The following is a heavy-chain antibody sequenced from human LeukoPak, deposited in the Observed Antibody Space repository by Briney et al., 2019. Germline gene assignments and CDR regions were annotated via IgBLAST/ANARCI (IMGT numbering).Heavy chain of an antibody. J-gene: IGHJ4*02. V-gene: IGHV1-2*02. CDR2: INPNSGGT. D-gene: IGHD3-10*01. Sequence: ASVKVSCKASGYTFTGYYMHGVRQAPGQGLEWMGWINPNSGGTNYAQKFQGRATMTRDTSISTAYMELSRLRSDDTAVYYCARDKILWFRELLGYWGQGTLVTVSS. CDR1: GYTFTGYY. CDR3: ARDKILWFRELLGY.